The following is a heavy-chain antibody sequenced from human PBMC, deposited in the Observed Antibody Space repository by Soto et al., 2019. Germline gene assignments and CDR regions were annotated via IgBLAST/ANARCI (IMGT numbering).Heavy chain of an antibody. CDR1: GGSFKSGSYS. CDR3: AMDFAYFYS. D-gene: IGHD2-2*03. CDR2: VYHTGRT. J-gene: IGHJ4*02. V-gene: IGHV4-61*01. Sequence: QVQLQESGPGLVKPSETLSLTCTVSGGSFKSGSYSWSWIRQPPGKGLEWIGYVYHTGRTSYNPSHKSCDSISMDTSKNQFSLNLYSVTAADTAVYFYAMDFAYFYSLGQGPMVTVSS.